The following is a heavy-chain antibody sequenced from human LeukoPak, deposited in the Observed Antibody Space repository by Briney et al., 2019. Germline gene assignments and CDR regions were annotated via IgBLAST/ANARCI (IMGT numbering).Heavy chain of an antibody. J-gene: IGHJ4*02. D-gene: IGHD2-2*01. V-gene: IGHV1-24*01. CDR2: FDPEDGET. Sequence: ASVKVSCKVSGYTLTELSMHWVRQAPGKGLEWMGGFDPEDGETTYAQKFQGRVTMTEDTSTDTAYMELSSLRSEDTAVYYCAREGGLSRYQVLSHGSFDYWGQGTLVTVSS. CDR3: AREGGLSRYQVLSHGSFDY. CDR1: GYTLTELS.